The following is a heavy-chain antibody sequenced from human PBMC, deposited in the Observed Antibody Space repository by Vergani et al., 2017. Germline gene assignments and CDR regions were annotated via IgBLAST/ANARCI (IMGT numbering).Heavy chain of an antibody. Sequence: QVQLVESGGGVVQPGGSMRLSCAASGFTFNNYGMHWVRQAPGKGLEWVAFIEYDGSNEYYTDSVKGRFTISRDNSRNTLYLQMNSLRPEDTALYYCAKAYGDHEGDWGQGTMVTVSS. CDR3: AKAYGDHEGD. CDR1: GFTFNNYG. D-gene: IGHD4-17*01. V-gene: IGHV3-30*02. CDR2: IEYDGSNE. J-gene: IGHJ3*01.